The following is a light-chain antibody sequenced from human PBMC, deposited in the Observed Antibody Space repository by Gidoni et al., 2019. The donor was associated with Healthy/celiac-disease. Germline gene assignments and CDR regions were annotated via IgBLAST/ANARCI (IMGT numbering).Light chain of an antibody. CDR2: AAS. CDR1: QSVSSN. J-gene: IGKJ1*01. CDR3: QQYNNWPRT. V-gene: IGKV3-15*01. Sequence: ELVMTQSPATLYVSPGERATLSCRASQSVSSNLAWYQQKPGHAPRLLIYAASTMPTGIPARFSGSGSGTDFTLTISSLQSEDFAVYYCQQYNNWPRTFGQGTKVEIK.